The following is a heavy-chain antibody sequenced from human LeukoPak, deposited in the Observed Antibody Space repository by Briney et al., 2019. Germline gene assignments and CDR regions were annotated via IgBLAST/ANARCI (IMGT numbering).Heavy chain of an antibody. D-gene: IGHD4-17*01. J-gene: IGHJ3*02. V-gene: IGHV4-59*12. CDR2: IYYSGST. CDR1: GGSISSYY. Sequence: SETLSLTCTVSGGSISSYYWSWIRQPPGKGLEWIGYIYYSGSTNYNPSLKSRVTMSVDTSKNQFSLKLSSVTAADTAVYYCARDRDYGDYVAAFDIWGQGIMVTVSS. CDR3: ARDRDYGDYVAAFDI.